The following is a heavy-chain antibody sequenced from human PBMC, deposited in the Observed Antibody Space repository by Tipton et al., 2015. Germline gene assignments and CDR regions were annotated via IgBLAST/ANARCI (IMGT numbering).Heavy chain of an antibody. CDR3: ARLRMDTAMIGPPDFFDY. J-gene: IGHJ4*02. V-gene: IGHV5-51*01. CDR2: IYPGDSNT. CDR1: GYSFTSYW. D-gene: IGHD5-18*01. Sequence: VQLVQSGAEVKKSGESLKISCKGSGYSFTSYWIGWVRQMPGKGLEWMGIIYPGDSNTIYSPSFQGQVTISADKSISTAYLQWSSLKASDTAMYYCARLRMDTAMIGPPDFFDYWGQGTLVTVSS.